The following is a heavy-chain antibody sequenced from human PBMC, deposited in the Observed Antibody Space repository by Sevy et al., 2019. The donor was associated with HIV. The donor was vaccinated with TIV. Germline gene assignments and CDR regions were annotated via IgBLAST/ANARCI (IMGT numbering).Heavy chain of an antibody. D-gene: IGHD3-22*01. J-gene: IGHJ4*02. CDR2: IKRKTDGETT. CDR1: GFTFTNAW. CDR3: TTTYYYDSRGYYGIDY. Sequence: GWSLRLSCAASGFTFTNAWMNWVRQTPGKGLEWVGRIKRKTDGETTDYAAPVKGRFTISRDDSKNTLYLQMNSLKTEDTAVYYCTTTYYYDSRGYYGIDYWGQGALVTVSS. V-gene: IGHV3-15*01.